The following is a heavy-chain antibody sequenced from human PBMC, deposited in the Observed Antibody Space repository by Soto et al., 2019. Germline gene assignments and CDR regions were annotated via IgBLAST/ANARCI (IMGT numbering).Heavy chain of an antibody. V-gene: IGHV1-24*01. CDR1: GYTLTELS. CDR3: ATASSLMITFGGNWFDP. J-gene: IGHJ5*02. D-gene: IGHD3-16*01. CDR2: FDPEDGET. Sequence: GASVKVSCKVSGYTLTELSMHWVRQAPGKGLEWMGGFDPEDGETIYAQKFQGRVTMTEDTSTDTAYMELSSLRSEDTAVYYCATASSLMITFGGNWFDPWGQGTLVTVSS.